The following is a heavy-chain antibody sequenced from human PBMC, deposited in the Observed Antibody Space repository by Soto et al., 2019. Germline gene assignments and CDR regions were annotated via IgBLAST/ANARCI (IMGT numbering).Heavy chain of an antibody. CDR3: VSQAGDSYFDQ. J-gene: IGHJ4*02. D-gene: IGHD4-17*01. Sequence: QLHLQESGPGLVKASETLSLTCTVSGGSMRSTNYYWGWIRQPPGKGLEWIGNVFFNGITFYKPSLKSRAPIPEDTSKSQFSLGLNSVTAEDRAVYYCVSQAGDSYFDQWGKGTLVTVSS. CDR2: VFFNGIT. V-gene: IGHV4-39*01. CDR1: GGSMRSTNYY.